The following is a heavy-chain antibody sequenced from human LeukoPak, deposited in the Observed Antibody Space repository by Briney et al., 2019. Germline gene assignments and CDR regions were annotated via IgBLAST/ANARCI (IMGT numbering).Heavy chain of an antibody. V-gene: IGHV1-18*01. Sequence: ASVKVSCKASGYTFTSYGISWVGQAPGQGLEWMGWISAYNGNTNYAQKLQGRVTMTTDTSTSTAYMELRSLRSDDTAVYYCARVSASLYYDFWSGYRQFFDYWGQGTLVTVSS. CDR2: ISAYNGNT. D-gene: IGHD3-3*01. J-gene: IGHJ4*02. CDR3: ARVSASLYYDFWSGYRQFFDY. CDR1: GYTFTSYG.